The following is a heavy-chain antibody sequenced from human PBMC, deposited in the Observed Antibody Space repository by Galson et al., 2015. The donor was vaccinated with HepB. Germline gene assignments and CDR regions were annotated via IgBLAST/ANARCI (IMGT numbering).Heavy chain of an antibody. D-gene: IGHD7-27*01. CDR3: ASNWGFDY. V-gene: IGHV3-7*01. CDR2: IKQDGSEK. J-gene: IGHJ4*02. CDR1: GFTFSSYE. Sequence: SLRLSCAASGFTFSSYEMNWVRQAPGKGLEWVANIKQDGSEKYYVDSVKGRFTISRDNAKNSLYLQMNSLRAEDTAVYYCASNWGFDYWGQGTLVTVSS.